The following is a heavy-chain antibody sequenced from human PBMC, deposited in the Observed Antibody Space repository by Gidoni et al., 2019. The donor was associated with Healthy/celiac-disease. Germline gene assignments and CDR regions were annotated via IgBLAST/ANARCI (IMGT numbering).Heavy chain of an antibody. V-gene: IGHV4-30-2*01. Sequence: QLQLQESGSGLVQPSQTLSLTCALSGRSLRICGSSWSCIRQPPRKGLEWIGYLYHSGSTYYNTARKSRVTKAVDRSKNQFSMKLSSVTAADTAVYYCARVGVGRAGAGSKYNGFDPWGQGTMVTVSS. CDR1: GRSLRICGSS. CDR2: LYHSGST. J-gene: IGHJ5*02. CDR3: ARVGVGRAGAGSKYNGFDP. D-gene: IGHD6-13*01.